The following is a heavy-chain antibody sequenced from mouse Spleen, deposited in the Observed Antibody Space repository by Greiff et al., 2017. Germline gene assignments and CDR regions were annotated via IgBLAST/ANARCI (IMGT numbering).Heavy chain of an antibody. CDR3: AGVATDYAMDY. CDR2: INPSSGYT. V-gene: IGHV1-7*01. J-gene: IGHJ4*01. Sequence: QVQLKQSGAELAKPGASVKLSCKASGYTFTSYWMHWVKQRPGQGLEWIGYINPSSGYTKYNQKFKDKATLTADKSSSTAYMQLSSLTYEDSAVYYCAGVATDYAMDYWGQGTSVTVSS. CDR1: GYTFTSYW. D-gene: IGHD1-1*01.